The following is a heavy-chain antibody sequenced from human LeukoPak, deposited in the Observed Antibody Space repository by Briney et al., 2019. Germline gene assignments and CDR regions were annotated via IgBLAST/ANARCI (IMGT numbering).Heavy chain of an antibody. V-gene: IGHV3-23*01. CDR3: AKDGRYSSSWYAY. Sequence: GGSLRLSCAASGFTFSSYAMSWVRQAPGKGLEWVSAISGSGGSTYYADSVKGRFTISRDNSKNTLYLQMNSLRVEDTAVYYCAKDGRYSSSWYAYWGQGTLVTVSS. CDR1: GFTFSSYA. D-gene: IGHD6-13*01. CDR2: ISGSGGST. J-gene: IGHJ4*02.